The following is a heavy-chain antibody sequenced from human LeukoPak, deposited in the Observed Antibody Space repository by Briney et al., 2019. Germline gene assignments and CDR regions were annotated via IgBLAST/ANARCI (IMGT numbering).Heavy chain of an antibody. CDR1: GGTFSSYA. CDR3: ARVAQAAAGTFHYYYYMDV. CDR2: IIPIFGTA. Sequence: SVKVSCKASGGTFSSYAISWLRQAPGQGLEWMGRIIPIFGTANYAQKFQGRVTITTDESTSTAYMELSSLRSEDTAVYYCARVAQAAAGTFHYYYYMDVWGKGTTVTVSS. D-gene: IGHD6-13*01. V-gene: IGHV1-69*05. J-gene: IGHJ6*03.